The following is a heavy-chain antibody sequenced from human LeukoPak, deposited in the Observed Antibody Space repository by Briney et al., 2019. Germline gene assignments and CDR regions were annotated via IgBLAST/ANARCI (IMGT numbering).Heavy chain of an antibody. Sequence: PSETLSLTCTVSGGSISSGGYYWSWIRQPPGKGLEWIGYIYRSGSTYYNPSLKSRVTISVDRSKNQFSLKLSSVTAADTAVYYCARDLGGSYSDYWGQGTLVTVSS. D-gene: IGHD3-16*01. CDR2: IYRSGST. J-gene: IGHJ4*02. CDR3: ARDLGGSYSDY. V-gene: IGHV4-30-2*01. CDR1: GGSISSGGYY.